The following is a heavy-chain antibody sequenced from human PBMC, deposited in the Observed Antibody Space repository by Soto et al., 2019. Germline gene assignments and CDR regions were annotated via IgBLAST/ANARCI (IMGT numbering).Heavy chain of an antibody. CDR1: GFPFSNHA. J-gene: IGHJ4*02. D-gene: IGHD1-7*01. Sequence: EVQLLESGGDFVQPGRSLRLSCAASGFPFSNHAMSWVRQAPGKGLEWLSAISATGGSTYYADSVRGRFSISRDNSKNTVFLQMDSLTAEDTAVYFSAKNYNWNFVVEYWGRGTLVTVS. CDR3: AKNYNWNFVVEY. V-gene: IGHV3-23*01. CDR2: ISATGGST.